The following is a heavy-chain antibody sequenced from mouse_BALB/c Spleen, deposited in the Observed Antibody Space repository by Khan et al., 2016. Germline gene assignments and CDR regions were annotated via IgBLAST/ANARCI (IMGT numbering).Heavy chain of an antibody. J-gene: IGHJ3*01. V-gene: IGHV1-87*01. CDR3: ARSGATATPFAY. D-gene: IGHD1-2*01. CDR1: GYTFTSYW. Sequence: QVQLQQSGAELARPGASVKLSCKASGYTFTSYWMQWVKQRPGQGLEWIGAIYPGDGDSRYTQKFKGKATLTADKSSSTAYMQLSSLASEDSAVYYCARSGATATPFAYWGQGTLVTVSA. CDR2: IYPGDGDS.